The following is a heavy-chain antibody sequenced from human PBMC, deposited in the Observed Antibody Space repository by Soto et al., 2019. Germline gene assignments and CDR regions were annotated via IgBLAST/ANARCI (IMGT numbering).Heavy chain of an antibody. CDR1: GGSISSYY. CDR2: IYYSGST. D-gene: IGHD6-19*01. V-gene: IGHV4-59*12. CDR3: ARRGIAVAGTLDY. Sequence: SETLSLTCTVSGGSISSYYWSWIRQPPGKGLEWIGYIYYSGSTNYNPSLKSRVTISVDKSKNQFSLKLSSVTAADTAVYYCARRGIAVAGTLDYWGQGTLVTVSS. J-gene: IGHJ4*02.